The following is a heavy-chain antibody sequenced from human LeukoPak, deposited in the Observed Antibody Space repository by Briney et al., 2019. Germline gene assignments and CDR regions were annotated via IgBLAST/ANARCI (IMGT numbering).Heavy chain of an antibody. J-gene: IGHJ6*03. CDR2: IIPIFGTA. CDR1: GGTFSSYA. D-gene: IGHD3-22*01. V-gene: IGHV1-69*06. Sequence: GASVKVSCKASGGTFSSYAISWVRQAPGQGLEGMGGIIPIFGTANYAQKFQGRVTITADKSTSTAYMELSSLRSEDTAVYYCARDNYYDSSGYSRSYYYYYYYMDVWGKGTTVTVSS. CDR3: ARDNYYDSSGYSRSYYYYYYYMDV.